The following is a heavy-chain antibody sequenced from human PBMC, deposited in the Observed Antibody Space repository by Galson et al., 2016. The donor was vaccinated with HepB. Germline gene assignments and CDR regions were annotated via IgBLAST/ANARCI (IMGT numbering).Heavy chain of an antibody. Sequence: SLRLSCAASGFNVSNYSLSWVRQAPGEALEWVSVIYTGATTAYADSVTGRFSISRDVSKNSLYLRMDNVRGEDAAIYYCARHSTGGVIAYYFDHWGQGTLVAVSS. J-gene: IGHJ4*02. CDR1: GFNVSNYS. D-gene: IGHD2-15*01. CDR2: IYTGATT. V-gene: IGHV3-53*01. CDR3: ARHSTGGVIAYYFDH.